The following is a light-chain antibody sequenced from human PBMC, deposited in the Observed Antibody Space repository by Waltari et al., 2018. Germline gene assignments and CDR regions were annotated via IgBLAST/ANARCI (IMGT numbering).Light chain of an antibody. CDR1: QGIRVD. CDR3: LQDYIYPRT. J-gene: IGKJ1*01. CDR2: AAS. V-gene: IGKV1-6*02. Sequence: AIQLTQSPSSLSASVGDKVTIPCRARQGIRVDLAWYQQKPGKAPKLLIYAASSLQSGVPSRFSGGASGSDFTLTISSLQPEDSATYYCLQDYIYPRTFGQGTKVELK.